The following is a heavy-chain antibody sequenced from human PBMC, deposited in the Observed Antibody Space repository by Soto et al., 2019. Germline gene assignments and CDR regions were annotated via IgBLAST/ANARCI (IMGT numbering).Heavy chain of an antibody. CDR2: ISARGDET. Sequence: PGGSLRFSCVASGFTFSDYAMNWVRQAPGKGLEWVSGISARGDETYYSYSVRGRFTISRDNSKNTLFLQMNSLRPEDTAVFYCAKDGGTTLAPASYYFDPWGQGTLVTVSS. D-gene: IGHD1-1*01. V-gene: IGHV3-23*01. CDR3: AKDGGTTLAPASYYFDP. CDR1: GFTFSDYA. J-gene: IGHJ4*02.